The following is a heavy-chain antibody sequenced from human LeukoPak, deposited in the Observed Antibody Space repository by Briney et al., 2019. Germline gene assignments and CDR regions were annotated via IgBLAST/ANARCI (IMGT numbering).Heavy chain of an antibody. D-gene: IGHD3-22*01. J-gene: IGHJ3*02. CDR2: IIPIFGTA. CDR1: VGTFSSYA. CDR3: ARGTYYYDSSGYYFWPFDI. V-gene: IGHV1-69*05. Sequence: SVKVSCKASVGTFSSYAISWVRQAPGQGLEWMGGIIPIFGTANYAQKFQGRVTITTDESTSTAYMELSSLRSEETAVYSCARGTYYYDSSGYYFWPFDIWGQGTMVTVSS.